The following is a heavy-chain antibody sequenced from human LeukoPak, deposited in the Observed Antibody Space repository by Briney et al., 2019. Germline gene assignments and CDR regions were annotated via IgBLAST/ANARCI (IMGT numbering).Heavy chain of an antibody. J-gene: IGHJ5*02. CDR2: ISPSGGST. Sequence: ASVKVSCKAFGYTFTSNYMHWVRQAPGQGPEWMGVISPSGGSTTYAQKFQGRVTLTRDMSTSTDYLELSSLRSEDTAVYYCARDGCSSTSCSAGEDWFDPWGQGTLVTVSS. CDR3: ARDGCSSTSCSAGEDWFDP. V-gene: IGHV1-46*01. CDR1: GYTFTSNY. D-gene: IGHD2-2*01.